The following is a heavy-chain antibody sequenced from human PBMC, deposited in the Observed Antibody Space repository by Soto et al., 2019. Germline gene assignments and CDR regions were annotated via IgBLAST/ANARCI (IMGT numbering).Heavy chain of an antibody. V-gene: IGHV4-39*01. Sequence: QLQLQESGPGLVKPSETLSLTCTVSGVSITTSSYFWGWIRQPPGKGLERIGSVYYSGSTYYNPSLKSRVTISVDTSKNQFSLKLTSVTAADTAVYYCANTLRGDYYFFQHWGQGTLVTVSS. CDR3: ANTLRGDYYFFQH. D-gene: IGHD2-21*02. J-gene: IGHJ1*01. CDR1: GVSITTSSYF. CDR2: VYYSGST.